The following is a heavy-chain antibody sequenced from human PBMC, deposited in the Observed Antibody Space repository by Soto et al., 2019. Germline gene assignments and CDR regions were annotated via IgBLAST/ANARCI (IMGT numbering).Heavy chain of an antibody. CDR3: AKPYYDFWSGYYFGAFDI. D-gene: IGHD3-3*01. J-gene: IGHJ3*02. V-gene: IGHV3-23*01. CDR1: GFTFSSYA. CDR2: ISGSGGST. Sequence: GGSLRLSCAASGFTFSSYAMSWVRQAPGKRLEWVSAISGSGGSTYYADSVKGRFTISRDNSKNTLYLQMNSLRAEDTAVYYCAKPYYDFWSGYYFGAFDIWGQGTMVTVSS.